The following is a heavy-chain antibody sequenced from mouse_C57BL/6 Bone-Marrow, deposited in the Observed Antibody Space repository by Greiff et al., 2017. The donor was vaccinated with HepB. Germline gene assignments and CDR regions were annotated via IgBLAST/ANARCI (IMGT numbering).Heavy chain of an antibody. Sequence: EVNVVDSGGGLVQPGGSLSLSCAASGFTFTDYYMSWVRQPPGKALEWLGFIRNKANGYTTEYSASVKGRFTISRDNSQSILYLQMNALRAEDSATYYCARDLLSTLGAMDYWGQGTSVTVSS. CDR2: IRNKANGYTT. V-gene: IGHV7-3*01. CDR3: ARDLLSTLGAMDY. CDR1: GFTFTDYY. D-gene: IGHD2-1*01. J-gene: IGHJ4*01.